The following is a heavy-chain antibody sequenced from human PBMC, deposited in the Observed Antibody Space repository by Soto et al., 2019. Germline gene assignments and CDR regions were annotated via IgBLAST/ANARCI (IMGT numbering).Heavy chain of an antibody. CDR3: ARDQVGATTDYYYGMDV. V-gene: IGHV1-18*01. D-gene: IGHD1-26*01. J-gene: IGHJ6*02. CDR1: GYTFTSYG. CDR2: ISAYNGNT. Sequence: VQLVQSGAEVKKPGASVKVSCKASGYTFTSYGITWVRQAPGQGLEWMGWISAYNGNTNYAQKLQGRVTMTTDTSTSTAYMELRRLRSDDTAVYYCARDQVGATTDYYYGMDVWGQGTTVTVSS.